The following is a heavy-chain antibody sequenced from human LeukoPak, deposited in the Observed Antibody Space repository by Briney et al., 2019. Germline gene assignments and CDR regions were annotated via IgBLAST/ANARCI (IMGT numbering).Heavy chain of an antibody. CDR1: GFTFDDYA. CDR3: AKDMRGFDY. J-gene: IGHJ4*02. CDR2: ISWNSGSM. Sequence: GRSLRLSCAASGFTFDDYAMHWVRQAPGKGLEWVSGISWNSGSMGYADSVKGRFTISRDNAKNSLYLQMNSLRAEDTALYYCAKDMRGFDYWGQGTLVTVSS. V-gene: IGHV3-9*01.